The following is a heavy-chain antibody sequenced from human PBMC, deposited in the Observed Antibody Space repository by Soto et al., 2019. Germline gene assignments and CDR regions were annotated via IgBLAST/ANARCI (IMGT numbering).Heavy chain of an antibody. CDR1: GYTFTSYA. CDR2: INAGNGNT. D-gene: IGHD2-21*02. CDR3: ARRIVVVTALDY. J-gene: IGHJ4*02. Sequence: ALVKVSCKASGYTFTSYAMHWVRQAPGQRLEWMGWINAGNGNTKYSQKFQGRVTITRDTSASTAYMELSSLRSEDTAVYYCARRIVVVTALDYWGQGTLVTVSS. V-gene: IGHV1-3*01.